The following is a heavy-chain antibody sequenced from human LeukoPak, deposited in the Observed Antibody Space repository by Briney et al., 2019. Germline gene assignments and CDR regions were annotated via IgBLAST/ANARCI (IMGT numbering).Heavy chain of an antibody. D-gene: IGHD6-13*01. V-gene: IGHV3-7*01. CDR1: GFTFSSYW. Sequence: GGSLRLSCAASGFTFSSYWMSWVRQAPGKGLEWVANIKQDGSEKYYVDSVKGRFTISRDNSKNTLYPQMNSLRAEDTAVYYCARSRGVAAAGYFDYWGQGTLVTVSS. CDR2: IKQDGSEK. CDR3: ARSRGVAAAGYFDY. J-gene: IGHJ4*02.